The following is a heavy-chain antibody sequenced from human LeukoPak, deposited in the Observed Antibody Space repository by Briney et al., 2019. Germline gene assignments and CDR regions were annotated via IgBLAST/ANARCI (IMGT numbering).Heavy chain of an antibody. CDR2: IKQDGSEK. V-gene: IGHV3-7*01. D-gene: IGHD6-6*01. CDR1: GFTFSSYW. Sequence: GGSLRLTCAASGFTFSSYWMSWVRQAPGKGLEWVANIKQDGSEKYYVDSVKGRFTISRDNAKNSLYLQMNSLRAEDTAVYYCARGGVDSSSPYFDYWGQGTLVTVSS. J-gene: IGHJ4*02. CDR3: ARGGVDSSSPYFDY.